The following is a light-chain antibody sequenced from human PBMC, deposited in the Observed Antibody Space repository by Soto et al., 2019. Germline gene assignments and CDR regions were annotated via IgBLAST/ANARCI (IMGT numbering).Light chain of an antibody. Sequence: EIVLTQSPGTLSLSPGERATLSCRASQSVSSSYLAWYQQKPGQAPRLLIYGASSRAPGIPDRFSGSGSGTAFTLTISRLEPEHFAVYYCQQYGSSPPYTFGQGTKLEIK. V-gene: IGKV3-20*01. CDR2: GAS. J-gene: IGKJ2*01. CDR3: QQYGSSPPYT. CDR1: QSVSSSY.